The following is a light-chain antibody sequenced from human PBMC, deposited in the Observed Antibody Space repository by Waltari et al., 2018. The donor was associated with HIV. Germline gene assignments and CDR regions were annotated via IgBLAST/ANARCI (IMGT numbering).Light chain of an antibody. CDR2: DVT. V-gene: IGLV2-11*01. CDR1: SSDIGDYNY. J-gene: IGLJ3*02. Sequence: QSALTQPRSVSGSPGQSVPIPCTGTSSDIGDYNYVSWYQQHPGKAPKLMIYDVTKRPSGVPDRFSGSKSGNTVSLTISGLQAEDEAAYYCCSFAGSYTLVFGGGTKLTVL. CDR3: CSFAGSYTLV.